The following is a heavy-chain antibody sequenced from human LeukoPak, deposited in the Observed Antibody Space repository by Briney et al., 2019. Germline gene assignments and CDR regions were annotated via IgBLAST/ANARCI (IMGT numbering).Heavy chain of an antibody. J-gene: IGHJ3*02. CDR2: MRSEARGGTP. CDR1: GFTLRNAW. V-gene: IGHV3-15*01. D-gene: IGHD5-18*01. CDR3: TTEGFTYGHHALGI. Sequence: GGSLRLSCATSGFTLRNAWISWVRQAPGKGLEWVGRMRSEARGGTPDYAALVKGRFIISIDDSRSILYLQMHSLETEDTALYYCTTEGFTYGHHALGIWGQGTVVTVSS.